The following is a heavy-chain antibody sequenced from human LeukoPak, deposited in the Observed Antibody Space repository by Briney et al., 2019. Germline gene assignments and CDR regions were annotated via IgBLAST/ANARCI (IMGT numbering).Heavy chain of an antibody. CDR1: GGSISSGGYY. V-gene: IGHV4-30-2*01. Sequence: PSETLSLTCTVSGGSISSGGYYWSWIRQPPGKGVGWIGYIYHSGSTYYNPSLKSRVTISVDRSKNQFSLKLSSVTAADTAVYYCARELVVPAANYYYYMDVWGKGTTVTVSS. CDR3: ARELVVPAANYYYYMDV. CDR2: IYHSGST. J-gene: IGHJ6*03. D-gene: IGHD2-2*01.